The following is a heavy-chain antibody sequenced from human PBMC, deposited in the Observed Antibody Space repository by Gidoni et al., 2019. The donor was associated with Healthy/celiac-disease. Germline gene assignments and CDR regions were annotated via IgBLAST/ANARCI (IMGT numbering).Heavy chain of an antibody. CDR3: ARGPGGVVAGSSGMDV. J-gene: IGHJ6*02. V-gene: IGHV1-2*04. Sequence: QVQLVQSRAEVKKPGASVKVSCKASGYTFTGYYMHWVRQAPGQGLEWMGWINPNSGGTTYAQKFQGWVTMTRDTSISTAYMELSRLRSDDTAVYYCARGPGGVVAGSSGMDVWGQGTTVTVSS. CDR1: GYTFTGYY. CDR2: INPNSGGT. D-gene: IGHD2-15*01.